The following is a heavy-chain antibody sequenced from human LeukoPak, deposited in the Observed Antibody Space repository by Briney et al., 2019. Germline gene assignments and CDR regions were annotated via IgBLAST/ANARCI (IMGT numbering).Heavy chain of an antibody. J-gene: IGHJ6*02. CDR1: GFTFDDYA. CDR3: AKDMSVGATGYGLDV. D-gene: IGHD1-26*01. CDR2: ISWNSGSI. V-gene: IGHV3-9*01. Sequence: PGGSLRLSCAASGFTFDDYAVHWVRQAPGKGLEWVSGISWNSGSIGYADSVKGRFTISRDNAKNSLYLQMNSLRAEDTALYYCAKDMSVGATGYGLDVWGQGTTVTVSS.